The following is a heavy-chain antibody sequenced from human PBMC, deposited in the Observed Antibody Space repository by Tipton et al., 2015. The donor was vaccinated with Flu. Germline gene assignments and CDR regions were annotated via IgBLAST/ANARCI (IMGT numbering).Heavy chain of an antibody. J-gene: IGHJ1*01. CDR3: ARGLGERWLQWA. V-gene: IGHV1-69*01. D-gene: IGHD5-24*01. CDR2: IMPLLGTI. CDR1: GGTFSLYA. Sequence: QLVQSGAEVKRPGSSVKVSCKASGGTFSLYAITWVRQAPGQGLEWMGGIMPLLGTIRYAQKFQGRVIITAEESTSTAYMEVGSLRSDDTAVYYCARGLGERWLQWAWGQGTLVTVSS.